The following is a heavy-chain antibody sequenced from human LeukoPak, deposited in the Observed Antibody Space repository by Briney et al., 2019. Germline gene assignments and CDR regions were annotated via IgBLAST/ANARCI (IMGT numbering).Heavy chain of an antibody. V-gene: IGHV3-30*04. J-gene: IGHJ4*02. CDR1: GFTFSSYA. CDR2: ISYDGSNK. CDR3: ARDQGRFYGSGSPDY. Sequence: PGGSLRLSCAASGFTFSSYAMHWVRQAPGKGLEWVAVISYDGSNKYYADSVKGRFTISRDNSKNTLYLQMNSLRAVDTAVYYCARDQGRFYGSGSPDYWGQGTLVTVSS. D-gene: IGHD3-10*01.